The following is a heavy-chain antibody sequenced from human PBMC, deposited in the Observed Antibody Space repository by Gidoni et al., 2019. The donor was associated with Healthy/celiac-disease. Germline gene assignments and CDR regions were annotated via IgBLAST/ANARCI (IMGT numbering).Heavy chain of an antibody. Sequence: QVQLVQSGAEVQKPGASVEVSCKASGSTFTSYYMNWVRQAPGQGLEWMGIINPSGGSTSDAKKFQGRVTMTRDTSTSTGYMELSSLRSEDTAVYYCAREFPKRSVRGRNYYYGMDVWGQGTTVTVSS. V-gene: IGHV1-46*01. J-gene: IGHJ6*02. CDR3: AREFPKRSVRGRNYYYGMDV. D-gene: IGHD3-10*01. CDR1: GSTFTSYY. CDR2: INPSGGST.